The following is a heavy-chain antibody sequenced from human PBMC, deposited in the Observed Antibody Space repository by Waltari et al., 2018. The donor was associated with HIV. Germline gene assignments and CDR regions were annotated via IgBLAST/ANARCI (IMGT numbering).Heavy chain of an antibody. J-gene: IGHJ4*02. CDR2: IDQHAREK. CDR3: VRYCSGSTSYPEFDY. Sequence: EVQLVESGGGLVQPGGSLRLSCAASGFIFNTYWMSWVRQAPGKGLEGVANIDQHAREKYYVDSVKGRFTISRDNARNSLYLQMNSLGAEDTAVYYCVRYCSGSTSYPEFDYWGQGTLVTVSS. CDR1: GFIFNTYW. V-gene: IGHV3-7*01. D-gene: IGHD2-15*01.